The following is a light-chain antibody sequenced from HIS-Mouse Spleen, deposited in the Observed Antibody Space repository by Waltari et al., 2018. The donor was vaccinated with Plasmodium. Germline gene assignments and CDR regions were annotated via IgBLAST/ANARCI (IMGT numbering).Light chain of an antibody. CDR3: CSYAGSCVV. V-gene: IGLV2-11*01. CDR2: DVS. CDR1: SSDVGGYNY. Sequence: VSGSPGQSVTISCTGTSSDVGGYNYVSWYQQHPGKAPKLMIYDVSKRPSGVPDRFSGSKSGNTASLTISGLQAEDEADYYCCSYAGSCVVFGGGTKLTVL. J-gene: IGLJ2*01.